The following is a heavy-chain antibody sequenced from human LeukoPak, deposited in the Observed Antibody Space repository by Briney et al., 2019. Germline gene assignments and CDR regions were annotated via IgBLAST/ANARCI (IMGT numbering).Heavy chain of an antibody. CDR2: IYYSGST. CDR3: ARGNLYSSSPGAFDI. Sequence: PSETLSLTCTVSGGSISSYYWIWIRQPPGKGLEWIGYIYYSGSTNYNPSLKSRVTISVDTSKNQFSLKLSSVTAADTAVYYCARGNLYSSSPGAFDIWGQGTMVTVSS. V-gene: IGHV4-59*13. J-gene: IGHJ3*02. D-gene: IGHD6-6*01. CDR1: GGSISSYY.